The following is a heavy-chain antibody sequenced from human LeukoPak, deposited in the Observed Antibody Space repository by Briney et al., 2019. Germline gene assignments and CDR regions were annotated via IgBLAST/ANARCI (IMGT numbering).Heavy chain of an antibody. CDR1: GFTFSSYA. D-gene: IGHD2-2*01. V-gene: IGHV3-23*01. CDR3: ATVPAAYHDAFDI. J-gene: IGHJ3*02. Sequence: GGSLRLSCAASGFTFSSYAMSWVRQAPGKGLEWVSAISGSGGSTYYADSVKGRFTISRDNSKNTPYLQMNSLRAEDTAVYYCATVPAAYHDAFDIWGQGTMVTVSS. CDR2: ISGSGGST.